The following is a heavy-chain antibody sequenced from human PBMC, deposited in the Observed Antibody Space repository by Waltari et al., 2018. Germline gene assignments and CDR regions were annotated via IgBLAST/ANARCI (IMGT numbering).Heavy chain of an antibody. Sequence: QLQLQESGPGLVKPSETLSLTCTVSGGSISSSSYYWGWIRQPPGKGLEWIGSIYYSGGTYYNPSLKSRVTISVDTSKNQCSLKLSSVTAADTAVYYCASSLDSSSYYYGMDVWGQGTTVTVSS. CDR1: GGSISSSSYY. CDR3: ASSLDSSSYYYGMDV. CDR2: IYYSGGT. D-gene: IGHD2-2*03. V-gene: IGHV4-39*07. J-gene: IGHJ6*02.